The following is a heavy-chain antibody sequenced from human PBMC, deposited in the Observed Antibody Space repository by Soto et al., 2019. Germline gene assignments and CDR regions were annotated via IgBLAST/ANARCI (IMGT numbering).Heavy chain of an antibody. D-gene: IGHD3-10*01. CDR2: IYYSGSA. CDR1: GGSISSGDSY. Sequence: SETLSLTCTVSGGSISSGDSYWTWIRQHPGTGLEWIGYIYYSGSAYYNPSLKSRVTISVDTSRSQFSLKLSSVTAADTAVYYGARTFYYGSGTSDYWGQGTLVTVSS. V-gene: IGHV4-31*03. CDR3: ARTFYYGSGTSDY. J-gene: IGHJ4*02.